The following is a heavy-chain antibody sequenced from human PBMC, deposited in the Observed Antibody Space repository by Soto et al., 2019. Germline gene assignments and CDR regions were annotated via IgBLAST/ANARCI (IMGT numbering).Heavy chain of an antibody. D-gene: IGHD3-3*01. Sequence: ASETLSLTCTVSGGSISSSSYYWGWIRQPPGKGLEWIGSIYYSGSTYYNPSLKSRVTISVDTSKNQFSLKLSSVTAADTAVYYCARLAVSYDFWSGPYYYYYMDVWGKGTTVTVSS. CDR2: IYYSGST. V-gene: IGHV4-39*01. CDR1: GGSISSSSYY. J-gene: IGHJ6*03. CDR3: ARLAVSYDFWSGPYYYYYMDV.